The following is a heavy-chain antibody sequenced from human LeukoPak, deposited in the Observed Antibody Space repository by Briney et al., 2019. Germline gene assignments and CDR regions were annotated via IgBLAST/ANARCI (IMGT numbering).Heavy chain of an antibody. CDR1: GGTFSSYA. D-gene: IGHD5-24*01. J-gene: IGHJ4*02. V-gene: IGHV1-69*06. CDR2: IIPIFGTA. Sequence: ASVKVSCKASGGTFSSYAISWVRQAPGQGLEWMGGIIPIFGTANYAQKFQGRVTITADKSMSTAYMELSSLRSEDTAVYYCAFREDGDGYNWDRDYWGQGTLVTVSS. CDR3: AFREDGDGYNWDRDY.